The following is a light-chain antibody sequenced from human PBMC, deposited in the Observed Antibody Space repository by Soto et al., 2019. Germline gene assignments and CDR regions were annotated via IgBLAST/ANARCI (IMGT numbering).Light chain of an antibody. J-gene: IGLJ1*01. Sequence: QSVLTQPPSVSGARGHRVTISCTGSGSNIGAGYDVHWYQQLPGTAPKLLIYGNSNRPSGVPDRFSGSKSGTSASLAITGLQAEDEADYYCQSYDSSLSGLVFGTGTKLTVL. CDR3: QSYDSSLSGLV. CDR2: GNS. V-gene: IGLV1-40*01. CDR1: GSNIGAGYD.